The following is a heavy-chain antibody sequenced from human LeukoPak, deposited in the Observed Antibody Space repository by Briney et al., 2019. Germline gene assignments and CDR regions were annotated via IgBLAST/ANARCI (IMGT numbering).Heavy chain of an antibody. D-gene: IGHD3-10*01. V-gene: IGHV4-31*03. J-gene: IGHJ4*02. CDR1: GGSISSGGYY. Sequence: SETLSLTCTVSGGSISSGGYYWSWIRQHPGKGLEWIGYIYYSGSTYYNPSLKSRVTISVYTSKNQFSLKLSSVTAADTAVYYCARAPYGSGDYYFDYWGQGTLVTVSS. CDR2: IYYSGST. CDR3: ARAPYGSGDYYFDY.